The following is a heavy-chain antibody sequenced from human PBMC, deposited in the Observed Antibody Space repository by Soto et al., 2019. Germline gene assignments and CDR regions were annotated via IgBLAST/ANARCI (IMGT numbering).Heavy chain of an antibody. D-gene: IGHD1-26*01. CDR3: TRGLDRAKLGY. Sequence: SETLSLTCTVSDGSIDSGSYYRSWVRQYPGKGLEWIGSIHYSGSIYYSPSLRSRLTMPADTSKNQFSLKLSSVTVADTAVYYCTRGLDRAKLGYWGQG. V-gene: IGHV4-31*03. J-gene: IGHJ4*02. CDR1: DGSIDSGSYY. CDR2: IHYSGSI.